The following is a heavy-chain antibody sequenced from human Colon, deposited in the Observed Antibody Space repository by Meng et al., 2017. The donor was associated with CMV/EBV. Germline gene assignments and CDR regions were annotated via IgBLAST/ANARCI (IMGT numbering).Heavy chain of an antibody. CDR1: GFTFDRYT. CDR3: ARVTIFARGYYYGMDV. D-gene: IGHD3-9*01. J-gene: IGHJ6*02. Sequence: GESLKISCAASGFTFDRYTMAWVRQAPGKGLEWVSSISSTGTFIHYADSVEGRFTIARDNAKTSLYLQMNSLRAEDTAVYYCARVTIFARGYYYGMDVWGQGTTVTVSS. V-gene: IGHV3-21*01. CDR2: ISSTGTFI.